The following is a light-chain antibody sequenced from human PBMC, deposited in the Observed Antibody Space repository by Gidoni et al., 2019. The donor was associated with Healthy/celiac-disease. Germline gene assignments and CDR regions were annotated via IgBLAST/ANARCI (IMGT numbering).Light chain of an antibody. Sequence: EIVMTQSPATLSVSPGERATLSCRASQIVSSNLAWYQQKPGQAPRLLIYGASTRATGIPARFSGSGSGTEFTLTISSLQSEDFAVYYCQQYNNWTPITFXXXTRLEIK. CDR2: GAS. CDR1: QIVSSN. J-gene: IGKJ5*01. CDR3: QQYNNWTPIT. V-gene: IGKV3-15*01.